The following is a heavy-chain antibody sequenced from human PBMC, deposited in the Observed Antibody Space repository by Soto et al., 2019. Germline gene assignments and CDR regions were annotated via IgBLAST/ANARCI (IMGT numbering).Heavy chain of an antibody. CDR1: GFTFSSYA. Sequence: EVRLLESGGGLVQPGGSLRLSCAASGFTFSSYAMTWVRQAPGKGLEWVSVISGSGGSTYYADSVKGRFTISRDNSKNIFYLEMNSLRAEDTAAYYCAKGITLLVVVIKTWGQGTLVSVSS. J-gene: IGHJ5*02. CDR2: ISGSGGST. D-gene: IGHD3-22*01. V-gene: IGHV3-23*01. CDR3: AKGITLLVVVIKT.